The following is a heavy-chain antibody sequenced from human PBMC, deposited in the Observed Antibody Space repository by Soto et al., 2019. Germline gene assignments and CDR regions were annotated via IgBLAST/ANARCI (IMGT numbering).Heavy chain of an antibody. CDR1: GYTFTGYY. D-gene: IGHD2-15*01. Sequence: ASVKVSCKASGYTFTGYYINWVRQAPGQGLEWMGWINPNSGGTNYAQKFQGRVTMTRDTSISTAYMELSRLRSDDTAVYYCARHWVVSGTDKTFDYWGQGTLVTVSS. V-gene: IGHV1-2*02. CDR2: INPNSGGT. CDR3: ARHWVVSGTDKTFDY. J-gene: IGHJ4*02.